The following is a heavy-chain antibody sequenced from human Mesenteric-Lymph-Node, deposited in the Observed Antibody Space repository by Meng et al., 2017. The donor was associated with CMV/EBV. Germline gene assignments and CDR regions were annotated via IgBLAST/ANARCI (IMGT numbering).Heavy chain of an antibody. CDR1: GGSISSYY. CDR2: IYYSGST. Sequence: SETLSLTCTVSGGSISSYYWSWIRQPPGKGLEWIGYIYYSGSTNYNPSLKSRVTISVDTSKNQFSLKLSSVTAADTAVYYCARQPGYCSSTSCYLDYWGQGTLVTVSS. V-gene: IGHV4-59*01. D-gene: IGHD2-2*01. J-gene: IGHJ4*02. CDR3: ARQPGYCSSTSCYLDY.